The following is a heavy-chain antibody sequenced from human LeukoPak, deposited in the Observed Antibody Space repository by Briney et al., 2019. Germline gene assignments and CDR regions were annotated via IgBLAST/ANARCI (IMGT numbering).Heavy chain of an antibody. CDR2: MNPNSGNT. V-gene: IGHV1-8*03. Sequence: GASVKVSCKASGYTFTSYDINWVRQATGQGLEWMGWMNPNSGNTGYAQKFQGRVTITRDTSISTAYMELSSLRSEDTAVYYCAREPIVGATTSFDYWGQGTLVTVSS. CDR1: GYTFTSYD. CDR3: AREPIVGATTSFDY. D-gene: IGHD1-26*01. J-gene: IGHJ4*02.